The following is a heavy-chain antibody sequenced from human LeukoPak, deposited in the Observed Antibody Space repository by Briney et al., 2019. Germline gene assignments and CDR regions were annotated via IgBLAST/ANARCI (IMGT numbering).Heavy chain of an antibody. CDR2: IYYSGGT. J-gene: IGHJ4*02. CDR1: GGSISSPSYY. Sequence: SETLSLTCTVSGGSISSPSYYWGWIRQPPGKGLEWIGSIYYSGGTYYNPSLKSRVTISVDTSKSQFSLKLNSVTAADTAVYYCARVLRVAAMPYYFDYWGQGTLVTVSS. V-gene: IGHV4-39*07. CDR3: ARVLRVAAMPYYFDY. D-gene: IGHD2-2*01.